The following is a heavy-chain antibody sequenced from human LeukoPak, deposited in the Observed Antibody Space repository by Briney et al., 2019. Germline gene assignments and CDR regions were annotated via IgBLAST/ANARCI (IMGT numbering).Heavy chain of an antibody. V-gene: IGHV3-21*01. J-gene: IGHJ4*02. CDR2: ISSTSTYI. Sequence: KPGGSLRLSCAASGFTFSSYSMNWVRQTPGKGLEWVSSISSTSTYIYHADSVKGRFTISRDNAKNSLYLQMKSLRAEDTAVYYCARGRMRGYFDWYPSYYFDYWGQGTLVTVSS. CDR3: ARGRMRGYFDWYPSYYFDY. CDR1: GFTFSSYS. D-gene: IGHD3-9*01.